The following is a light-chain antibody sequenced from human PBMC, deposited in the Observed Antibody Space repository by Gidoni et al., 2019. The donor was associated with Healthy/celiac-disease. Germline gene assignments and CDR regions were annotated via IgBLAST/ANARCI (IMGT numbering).Light chain of an antibody. CDR1: QSVSSSY. Sequence: EIVLTLSPGTLSLSPGERATLSCRASQSVSSSYLAWYQQKPGQAPRLLIYGASSRATGIPDRFSGSGSGTDFTLTISRLEPEDFAVYYCQQYGSSPALTFGGGTKVEIK. V-gene: IGKV3-20*01. CDR3: QQYGSSPALT. CDR2: GAS. J-gene: IGKJ4*01.